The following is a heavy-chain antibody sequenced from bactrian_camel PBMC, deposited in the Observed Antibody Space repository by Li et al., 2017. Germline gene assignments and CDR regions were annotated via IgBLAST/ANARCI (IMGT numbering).Heavy chain of an antibody. J-gene: IGHJ4*01. CDR2: IFRREGST. Sequence: VQLVESGGGSVEAGGSLRLSCSASGHAFSSNCMGWFRQPPGKEREGVAVIFRREGSTVYADSVKGQFTISEDNNNKIAYLEMNNLKPEDTAMYYCAAAGTWCGGSWYQKYAYWGQGTQVTVS. CDR3: AAAGTWCGGSWYQKYAY. CDR1: GHAFSSNC. V-gene: IGHV3S26*01. D-gene: IGHD6*01.